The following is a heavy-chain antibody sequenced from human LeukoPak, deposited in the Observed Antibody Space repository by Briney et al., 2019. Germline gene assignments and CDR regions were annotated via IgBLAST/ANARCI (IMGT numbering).Heavy chain of an antibody. Sequence: SETLSLTCTVSGGSISSYYWSWIRQPPGKGLEWIGYIYYSGSTNYNPSLKSRVTISVDTSKNQFSLKLSSVTAADTAVYYCASIAVPYRDYCGMDVWGQGTTVTVSS. CDR1: GGSISSYY. V-gene: IGHV4-59*08. CDR3: ASIAVPYRDYCGMDV. D-gene: IGHD6-19*01. J-gene: IGHJ6*02. CDR2: IYYSGST.